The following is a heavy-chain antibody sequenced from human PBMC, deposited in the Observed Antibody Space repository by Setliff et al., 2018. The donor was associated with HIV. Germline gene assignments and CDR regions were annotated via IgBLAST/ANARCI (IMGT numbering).Heavy chain of an antibody. CDR1: GGSINSTIYY. CDR2: IYHTGST. V-gene: IGHV4-39*02. Sequence: PSETLSLTCTVSGGSINSTIYYWGWIRQPQGNGLEWIGSIYHTGSTYYKPSLKSRVTISVDTSKNQFSLKLSSVTAADTAVYYCAREDYYYYGMDVWGQGTTVTVSS. J-gene: IGHJ6*02. CDR3: AREDYYYYGMDV.